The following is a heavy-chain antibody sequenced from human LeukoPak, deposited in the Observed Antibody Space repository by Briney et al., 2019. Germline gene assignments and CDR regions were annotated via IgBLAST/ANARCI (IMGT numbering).Heavy chain of an antibody. CDR3: SKGYYGDYDYFDY. Sequence: WGSLRLSCAASGFTFSSYGMHWVRQAPGQGLEWVAVISYDGSNKYYADSVKGRFTISRDKSKNTRYLQMNSLRAEDTAVYYCSKGYYGDYDYFDYWGQGTLVTVSP. CDR1: GFTFSSYG. J-gene: IGHJ4*02. D-gene: IGHD4-17*01. CDR2: ISYDGSNK. V-gene: IGHV3-30*18.